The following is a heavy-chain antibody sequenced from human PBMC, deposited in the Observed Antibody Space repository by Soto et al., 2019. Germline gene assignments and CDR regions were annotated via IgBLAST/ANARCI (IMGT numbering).Heavy chain of an antibody. J-gene: IGHJ5*02. CDR3: AGRNSLVCVSLNFRELRNYERMAP. D-gene: IGHD3-10*01. CDR1: GDSITNSNYY. Sequence: SETLSLTCTVSGDSITNSNYYWGWVRQPPGKGLEWIASIYYIGSTYYNPSLKSRVTISVDTSNNQISLNLNSVTASDTAVYSCAGRNSLVCVSLNFRELRNYERMAPWGPGTLVTASS. CDR2: IYYIGST. V-gene: IGHV4-39*01.